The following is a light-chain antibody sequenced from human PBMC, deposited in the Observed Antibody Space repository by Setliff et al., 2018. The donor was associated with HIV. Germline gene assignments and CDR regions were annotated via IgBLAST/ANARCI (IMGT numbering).Light chain of an antibody. CDR2: DVD. Sequence: QSALTQPASVSGSPGRSITISCTGTSSDVGSSNQVSWYQQHPGKAPQLMIYDVDQRPSGVSDRFSGSKSGNTASLTISGLQAEDDADYYCSSYTSSKSHVFGTGTKVTVL. J-gene: IGLJ1*01. CDR1: SSDVGSSNQ. CDR3: SSYTSSKSHV. V-gene: IGLV2-14*03.